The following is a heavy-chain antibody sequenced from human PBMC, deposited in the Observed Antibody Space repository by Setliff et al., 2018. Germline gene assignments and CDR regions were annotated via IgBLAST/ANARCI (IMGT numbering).Heavy chain of an antibody. CDR3: VREGVDSRSSTDYRYYMDV. Sequence: GASVKVSCKASGGTFSSYGISWVRQAPGQGLEWMGGTISIFGTTDYAQKFQGRVTIITDESTSTAFMQLSSLRSEDTAVYYCVREGVDSRSSTDYRYYMDVWG. D-gene: IGHD3-22*01. V-gene: IGHV1-69*05. CDR2: TISIFGTT. CDR1: GGTFSSYG. J-gene: IGHJ6*03.